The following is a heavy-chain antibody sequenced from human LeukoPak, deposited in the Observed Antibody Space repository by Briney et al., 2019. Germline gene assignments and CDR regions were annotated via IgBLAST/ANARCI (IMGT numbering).Heavy chain of an antibody. CDR3: ARDQGYGMDV. Sequence: SETLSLTCTVSGGSFSSGSYYWSWIRQPPGKGLEWIGYIYYSGSTNYNPSLKSRVTISVDTSKNQFSLKLSSVTAADTAVYYCARDQGYGMDVWGQGTTVTVSS. J-gene: IGHJ6*02. V-gene: IGHV4-61*01. CDR1: GGSFSSGSYY. CDR2: IYYSGST.